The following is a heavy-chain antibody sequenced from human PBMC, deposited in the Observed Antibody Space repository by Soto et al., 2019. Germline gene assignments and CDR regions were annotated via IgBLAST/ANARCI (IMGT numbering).Heavy chain of an antibody. V-gene: IGHV4-4*02. J-gene: IGHJ5*02. CDR2: IYHSGST. CDR3: ARASRIQFYWFDP. CDR1: GGSISSSNW. D-gene: IGHD2-15*01. Sequence: TLSLTCAVSGGSISSSNWWSWVRQPPGKGLEWIGEIYHSGSTNYNPSLKSRVTISVDKSKNQFSLKLSSVTAADTAVYYCARASRIQFYWFDPWGQGTLVTVSS.